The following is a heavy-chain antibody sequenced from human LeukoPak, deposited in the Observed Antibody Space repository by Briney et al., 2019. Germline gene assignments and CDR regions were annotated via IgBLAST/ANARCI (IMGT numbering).Heavy chain of an antibody. D-gene: IGHD4-17*01. CDR3: AREDPQTTVPEGLDV. J-gene: IGHJ6*02. Sequence: SETLSLTCTVSGSSISNYYWSWTRQSPVKGLEWIGYIYFSGATNYNPSLKSRVTISVDTSKNQFSLKLSSVTAADTAVYYCAREDPQTTVPEGLDVWGQGTTVTVSS. CDR2: IYFSGAT. V-gene: IGHV4-59*01. CDR1: GSSISNYY.